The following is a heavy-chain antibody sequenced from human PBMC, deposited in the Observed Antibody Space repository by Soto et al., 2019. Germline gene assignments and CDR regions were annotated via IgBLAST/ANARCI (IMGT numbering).Heavy chain of an antibody. CDR3: ARGRVVVPAAVMLNCLDP. CDR1: GAPITSGDYS. D-gene: IGHD2-2*01. J-gene: IGHJ5*02. Sequence: SETLCVNCALSGAPITSGDYSWNWIRQPPGKGLEWIGYIFHGGSSYYNPSLRSRVTISVDMSRTQFSLKMTSMTAADTAVYYCARGRVVVPAAVMLNCLDPWGQGALVTVSS. CDR2: IFHGGSS. V-gene: IGHV4-30-2*01.